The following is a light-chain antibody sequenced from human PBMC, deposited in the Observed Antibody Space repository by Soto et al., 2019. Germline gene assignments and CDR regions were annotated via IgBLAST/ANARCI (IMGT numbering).Light chain of an antibody. CDR3: QQYNSYSWT. CDR2: DAS. Sequence: DIQMTQSPSTLSASVGDRVTITCRASQSISGWLAWYQQKPGKAPKLLIYDASSLESGVPSRFSGSGSGTVFTLTISSLQPDDFATYYCQQYNSYSWTFGQGTKVEIK. J-gene: IGKJ1*01. CDR1: QSISGW. V-gene: IGKV1-5*01.